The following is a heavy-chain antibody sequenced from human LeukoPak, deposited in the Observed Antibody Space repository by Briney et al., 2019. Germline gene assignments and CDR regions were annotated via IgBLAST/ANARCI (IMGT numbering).Heavy chain of an antibody. Sequence: GGSLRLSCAASGFTFSDYYMSWIRQAPGKGLEWVSYISSSSSYTNYADSVKGRFTISRDNAKNSLYLQMNSLRAEDTAVYYCARDPWYSTYYYYGMDVWGQGTTVTVSS. CDR2: ISSSSSYT. CDR1: GFTFSDYY. J-gene: IGHJ6*02. CDR3: ARDPWYSTYYYYGMDV. D-gene: IGHD6-13*01. V-gene: IGHV3-11*06.